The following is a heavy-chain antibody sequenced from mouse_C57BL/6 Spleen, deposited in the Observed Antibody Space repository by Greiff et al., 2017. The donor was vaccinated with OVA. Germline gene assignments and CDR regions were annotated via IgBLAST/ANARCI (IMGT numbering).Heavy chain of an antibody. J-gene: IGHJ1*03. V-gene: IGHV5-6*01. CDR1: GFTFSSYG. D-gene: IGHD1-1*01. Sequence: EVQWVESGGDLVKPGGSLKLSCAASGFTFSSYGMSWVRQTPDKRLEWVATISSGGSYTYYPDSVKGRFTISRDNAKNTLYLQMSSLKSEDTAMYYCARHHYYGSRDWYFDVWGTGTTVTVSS. CDR2: ISSGGSYT. CDR3: ARHHYYGSRDWYFDV.